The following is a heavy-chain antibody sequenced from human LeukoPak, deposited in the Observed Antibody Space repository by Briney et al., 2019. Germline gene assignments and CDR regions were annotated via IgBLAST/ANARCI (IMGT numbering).Heavy chain of an antibody. CDR2: IHTSGST. CDR1: GGSISSYY. J-gene: IGHJ3*02. CDR3: ARDQALGYGWPTVLAIDI. Sequence: PWETLSLTCTVSGGSISSYYWSWIRQPPGKGLEWIGRIHTSGSTNYNPTPNSRLAVSVDTSKNQCSLTLSSATAAETAVDYCARDQALGYGWPTVLAIDIWGQGTMVTVSS. D-gene: IGHD6-19*01. V-gene: IGHV4-4*07.